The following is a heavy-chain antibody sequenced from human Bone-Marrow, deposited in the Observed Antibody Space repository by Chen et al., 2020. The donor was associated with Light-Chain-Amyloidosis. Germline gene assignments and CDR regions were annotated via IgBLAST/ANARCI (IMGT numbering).Heavy chain of an antibody. CDR3: ARRRDGYNFDY. Sequence: EVQLEQSGPEVKKPWESLKISCKGSGYTFPNYWSGWVRQMPGKGLEWMGVIYPDDSDARYSPSFEGQVTISADKSITTAYLQWRSLKASDTAMYYCARRRDGYNFDYWGQGTLVTVSS. J-gene: IGHJ4*02. CDR2: IYPDDSDA. CDR1: GYTFPNYW. D-gene: IGHD5-12*01. V-gene: IGHV5-51*01.